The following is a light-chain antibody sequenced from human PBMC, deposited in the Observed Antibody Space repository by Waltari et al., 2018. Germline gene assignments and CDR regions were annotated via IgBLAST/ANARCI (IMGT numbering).Light chain of an antibody. J-gene: IGKJ5*01. CDR1: PTVLYNSNNRNY. CDR2: WAS. V-gene: IGKV4-1*01. Sequence: DFVMTQSPASLALSLGERATIHCKTSPTVLYNSNNRNYLTWYQQKPGQPPKLLFYWASTRESGVPDRFSASGSGTDFTLTISRLQPEDVAIYYCQQYYIPPLTFGQGTRLEIK. CDR3: QQYYIPPLT.